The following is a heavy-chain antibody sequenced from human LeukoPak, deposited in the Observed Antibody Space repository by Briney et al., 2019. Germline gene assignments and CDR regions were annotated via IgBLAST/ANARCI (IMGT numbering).Heavy chain of an antibody. CDR3: ARGVRYFDWLSLWYY. V-gene: IGHV4-34*01. CDR2: INHSGST. Sequence: SETLSLTCAVYGGSFSGYFWSWIRQPPGKELEWIGEINHSGSTNYNPSLRSRVTMSVDTSKNQFSLKLSSVTAADTAVYYCARGVRYFDWLSLWYYWGQGTLVTVSS. CDR1: GGSFSGYF. J-gene: IGHJ4*02. D-gene: IGHD3-9*01.